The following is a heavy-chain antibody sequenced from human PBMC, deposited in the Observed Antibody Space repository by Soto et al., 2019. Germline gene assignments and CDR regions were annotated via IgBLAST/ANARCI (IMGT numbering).Heavy chain of an antibody. V-gene: IGHV6-1*01. J-gene: IGHJ6*02. CDR3: AISGQQLVYYYYGMDV. CDR1: GDSVSSNSAA. Sequence: SQTLSLTCAISGDSVSSNSAAWNWIRQSPSRGLEWLGRTYYRSKWYNDYAVSVKSRITINPDTSKNQFSLQLNSVTPEDTSVYYCAISGQQLVYYYYGMDVWGQGTTVTVSS. CDR2: TYYRSKWYN. D-gene: IGHD6-13*01.